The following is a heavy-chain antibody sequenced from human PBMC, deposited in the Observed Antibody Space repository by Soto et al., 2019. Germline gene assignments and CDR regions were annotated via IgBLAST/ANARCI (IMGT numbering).Heavy chain of an antibody. CDR3: ARENRGYCSSTSCYIHYYYGMDV. CDR2: ISAYNGNT. V-gene: IGHV1-18*01. Sequence: QVQLVQSGAEVKKPGASVKVSCKASGYTFTSYGISWVRQAPGQGLEWMGWISAYNGNTNYAQKLQGRVTMTTDTPTSTDNMELRSLRSDDTAVYYCARENRGYCSSTSCYIHYYYGMDVWGQGTTVTVSS. D-gene: IGHD2-2*01. J-gene: IGHJ6*02. CDR1: GYTFTSYG.